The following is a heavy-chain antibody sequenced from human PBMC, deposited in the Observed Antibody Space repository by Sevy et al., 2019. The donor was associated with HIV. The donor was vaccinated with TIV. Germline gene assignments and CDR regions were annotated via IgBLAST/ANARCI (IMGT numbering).Heavy chain of an antibody. CDR1: GGSISGYY. D-gene: IGHD1-1*01. V-gene: IGHV4-59*13. J-gene: IGHJ6*02. Sequence: SETLSLTCTVSGGSISGYYWSWIRQPPGKGLEWIGYIFHNGTTNYNPSLQSRVTISVDTSKNQFSLKLASVSAADTAVYYCARARRGLRPNYHAMDVWGPGATVTVSS. CDR3: ARARRGLRPNYHAMDV. CDR2: IFHNGTT.